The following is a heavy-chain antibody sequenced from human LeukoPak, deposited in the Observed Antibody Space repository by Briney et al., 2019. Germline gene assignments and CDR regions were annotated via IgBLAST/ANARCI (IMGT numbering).Heavy chain of an antibody. V-gene: IGHV1-69*05. CDR3: ARDLAYYDSKQNEPNDY. J-gene: IGHJ4*02. CDR1: GATFNSYA. CDR2: IIPVSGTS. D-gene: IGHD3-22*01. Sequence: ASVKVSCKASGATFNSYAFSWVRQAPGQGLEWMGGIIPVSGTSYYAQNFQGRVTITTDASTRTAYMELRSLRSEDTAVYYCARDLAYYDSKQNEPNDYWGQGTLVTVSS.